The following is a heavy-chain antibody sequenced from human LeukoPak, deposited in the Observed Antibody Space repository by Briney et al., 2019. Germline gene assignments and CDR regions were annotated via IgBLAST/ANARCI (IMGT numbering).Heavy chain of an antibody. V-gene: IGHV3-53*01. CDR3: ASGYSSGWYPFDY. CDR2: IYSGGST. J-gene: IGHJ4*02. Sequence: PGGSLRLSCAASGFTVSSNYMSWVRQAPGKGLEWVSVIYSGGSTYYADSAKGRFTISRDNSKNTLYLQMNSLRAEDTAVYYCASGYSSGWYPFDYWGQGTLVTVSS. CDR1: GFTVSSNY. D-gene: IGHD6-19*01.